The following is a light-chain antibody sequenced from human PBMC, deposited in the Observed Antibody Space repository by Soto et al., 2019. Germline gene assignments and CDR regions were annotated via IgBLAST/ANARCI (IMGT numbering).Light chain of an antibody. V-gene: IGKV1-5*03. CDR2: KAS. CDR1: QSISSW. CDR3: QQYNSYNT. J-gene: IGKJ2*01. Sequence: DIQMTQSPSILSASVGDRVTITCRASQSISSWLAWYQQKPGKAPKLLIYKASSLESGVPSRFSGSGSGTEFTLTISSLQPDDFATYYCQQYNSYNTFGQGTKLEIK.